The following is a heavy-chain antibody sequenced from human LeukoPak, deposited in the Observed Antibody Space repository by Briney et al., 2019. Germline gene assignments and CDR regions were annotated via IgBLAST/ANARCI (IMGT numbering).Heavy chain of an antibody. CDR2: ISSSSSYI. Sequence: GGSLRLSCAASGFTFSSYSMNWVRQAPGKGLEWVSSISSSSSYIYYADSVKGRFTISRDNARNSLYLQMNSLRADDTAVYYCARGVGATAGGDYWGQGTLVTVSS. V-gene: IGHV3-21*04. CDR1: GFTFSSYS. J-gene: IGHJ4*02. CDR3: ARGVGATAGGDY. D-gene: IGHD1-26*01.